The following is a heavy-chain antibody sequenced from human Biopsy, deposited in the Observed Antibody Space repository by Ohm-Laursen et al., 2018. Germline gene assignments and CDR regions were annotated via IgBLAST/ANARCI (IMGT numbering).Heavy chain of an antibody. V-gene: IGHV4-34*01. J-gene: IGHJ6*02. D-gene: IGHD3-22*01. Sequence: GTLSLTCTVYGESFNGYYWSWIRQTPGKGLEWIGEINHSGRTNYNPSLKSRVTISVDTSKNQFSLKVRSVTAADTAVYYCVRGVDYYDPYHYYALDVWGQGTTVAVSS. CDR3: VRGVDYYDPYHYYALDV. CDR1: GESFNGYY. CDR2: INHSGRT.